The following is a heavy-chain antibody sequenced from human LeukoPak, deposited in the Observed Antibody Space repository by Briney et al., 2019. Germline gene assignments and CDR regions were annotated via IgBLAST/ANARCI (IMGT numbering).Heavy chain of an antibody. J-gene: IGHJ3*02. CDR3: ARGNFVRPDAFDI. CDR1: GYSFTNYD. Sequence: ASVKVSCKASGYSFTNYDINWVRQATGQGLEWMGWMNPNSGNTGYAQKFQGRVTMTRNTSISTAYMELSSLRSEDTAVYYCARGNFVRPDAFDIWGQGTMVTVSS. CDR2: MNPNSGNT. V-gene: IGHV1-8*02. D-gene: IGHD3-10*01.